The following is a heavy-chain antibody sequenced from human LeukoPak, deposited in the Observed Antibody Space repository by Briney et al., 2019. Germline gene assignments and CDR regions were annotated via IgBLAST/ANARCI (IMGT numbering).Heavy chain of an antibody. CDR3: ARTSVAARRADFDY. Sequence: ASVRVSCKTSGYTFTDYYIHWMRQAPGQGLEWMGWINSNRGCTSYAQKFQGRVTLTRDTPARTAFMELNRLTSDDTAVYYCARTSVAARRADFDYWGQGTVVTVSS. CDR1: GYTFTDYY. D-gene: IGHD6-6*01. J-gene: IGHJ4*02. CDR2: INSNRGCT. V-gene: IGHV1-2*02.